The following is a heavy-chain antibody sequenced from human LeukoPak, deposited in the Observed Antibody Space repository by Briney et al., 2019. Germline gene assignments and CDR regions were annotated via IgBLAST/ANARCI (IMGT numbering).Heavy chain of an antibody. J-gene: IGHJ4*02. CDR2: VYFSEST. D-gene: IGHD4-11*01. CDR3: ARGRLPIDY. Sequence: PSETLSLTCTVSGDSIRSYYWSWIRQPPGKGLEWIGYVYFSESTKYNPSLKSRVTISIDTSKSQFSLRLSSVTAADTAVYYCARGRLPIDYWGQGTLVTVSS. V-gene: IGHV4-4*08. CDR1: GDSIRSYY.